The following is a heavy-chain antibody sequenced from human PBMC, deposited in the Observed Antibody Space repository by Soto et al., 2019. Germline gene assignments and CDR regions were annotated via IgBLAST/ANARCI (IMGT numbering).Heavy chain of an antibody. D-gene: IGHD6-19*01. CDR3: ARAVAVPADFDY. J-gene: IGHJ4*02. CDR2: INAGNGNT. V-gene: IGHV1-3*01. CDR1: GYTFTAYN. Sequence: ASVKVSCKAFGYTFTAYNIHWLRQAPGQGLEWMGWINAGNGNTRSSRKFQGRVIITRDTSATTAYLEVDSLRSEDTAIYYCARAVAVPADFDYWGQGTLVT.